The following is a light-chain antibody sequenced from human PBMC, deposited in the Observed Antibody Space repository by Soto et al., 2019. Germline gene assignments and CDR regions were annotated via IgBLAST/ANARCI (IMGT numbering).Light chain of an antibody. V-gene: IGKV3-15*01. Sequence: EIVMTQSPATLSVSPGERATLSCRASQSVSRNLAWYQQKPGQAPRLLISYASTRATGIPARFSGSGSGTEFTLTISSLQSEYFALYYCQQYKHWSSISFGGGTKVEVK. CDR3: QQYKHWSSIS. CDR2: YAS. J-gene: IGKJ4*01. CDR1: QSVSRN.